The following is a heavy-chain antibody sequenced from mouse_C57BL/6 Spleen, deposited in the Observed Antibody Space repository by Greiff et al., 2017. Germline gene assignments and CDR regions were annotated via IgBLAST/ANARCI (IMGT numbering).Heavy chain of an antibody. J-gene: IGHJ4*01. CDR3: LYYSNSNAMDY. CDR2: IDPSDSYT. D-gene: IGHD2-5*01. CDR1: GYTFTSYW. Sequence: QVHVKQPGAELVKPGASVKLSCKASGYTFTSYWMQWVKQRPGQGLEWIGEIDPSDSYTNYNQKFKGKATLTVDTSSSTAYMQLSSLTSEDSAVYYCLYYSNSNAMDYWGQGTSVTVSS. V-gene: IGHV1-50*01.